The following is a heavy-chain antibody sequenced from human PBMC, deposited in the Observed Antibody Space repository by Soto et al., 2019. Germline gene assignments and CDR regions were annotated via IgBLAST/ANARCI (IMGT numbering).Heavy chain of an antibody. V-gene: IGHV1-69*13. D-gene: IGHD3-9*01. CDR3: ARESAYDILTLTYGMDV. CDR1: GGTFSSYA. CDR2: IIPIFGTA. Sequence: SVKVSCKASGGTFSSYAISWVRQAPGQGLEWMGGIIPIFGTANYAQKFQGRVTITADESTSTAYMELSSLRSEDTAVYYCARESAYDILTLTYGMDVWGQGTTVTVSS. J-gene: IGHJ6*02.